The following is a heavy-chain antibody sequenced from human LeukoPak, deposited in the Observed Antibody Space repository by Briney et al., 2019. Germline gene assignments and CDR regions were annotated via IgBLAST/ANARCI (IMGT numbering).Heavy chain of an antibody. J-gene: IGHJ4*02. Sequence: GRSLRLSCAASEFTFSNYGIHWVRQAPGKGLEWVTIISDDGSGKYYADSVKGRFTISRDNSKNTVYLQMNSLRDGDTAVYYCARDGYYYDSSLDSWGQGTLVTVSS. CDR3: ARDGYYYDSSLDS. V-gene: IGHV3-30*04. D-gene: IGHD3-22*01. CDR2: ISDDGSGK. CDR1: EFTFSNYG.